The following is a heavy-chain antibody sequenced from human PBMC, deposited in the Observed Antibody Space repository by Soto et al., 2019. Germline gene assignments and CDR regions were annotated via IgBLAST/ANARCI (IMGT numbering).Heavy chain of an antibody. CDR3: ARDSSAWPNYLDS. D-gene: IGHD3-22*01. Sequence: EVQLLESGGGLVQPGGSQRLSCAASGFTFSTHAMTWVRQAPGKGLEWVSGISGRTGDTYHADSVKGRFTISRDNSKNTVTLQMNSLRDEDMAVYYCARDSSAWPNYLDSWGQGILVTVSS. V-gene: IGHV3-23*01. CDR2: ISGRTGDT. CDR1: GFTFSTHA. J-gene: IGHJ4*02.